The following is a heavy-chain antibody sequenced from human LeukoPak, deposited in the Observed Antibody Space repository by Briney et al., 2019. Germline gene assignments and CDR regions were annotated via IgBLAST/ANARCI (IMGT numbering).Heavy chain of an antibody. D-gene: IGHD6-6*01. J-gene: IGHJ4*02. CDR2: ISSSSSYI. Sequence: GGSLRLSCAASGFTFSSYSMNWVRQAPGKGLEWVSSISSSSSYIYYADSVKGRFTISRDNAKNSLYLQMNSLRAEDTAVYYCARGGYSSSTRNDYWGQGTLVTISS. CDR3: ARGGYSSSTRNDY. CDR1: GFTFSSYS. V-gene: IGHV3-21*01.